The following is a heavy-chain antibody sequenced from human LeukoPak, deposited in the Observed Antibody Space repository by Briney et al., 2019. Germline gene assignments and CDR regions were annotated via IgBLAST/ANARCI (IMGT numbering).Heavy chain of an antibody. V-gene: IGHV3-74*01. CDR2: INNDGNST. Sequence: GGSLRLSCAASGFTFSNYWMHWVRQAPGKGLVWVSRINNDGNSTSYADSVKGRFTISRDNAKKTLYLQMSSLRAEHTAVFYCVRGYSSGYRLDYWGQGTLVTVTS. D-gene: IGHD6-19*01. J-gene: IGHJ4*02. CDR1: GFTFSNYW. CDR3: VRGYSSGYRLDY.